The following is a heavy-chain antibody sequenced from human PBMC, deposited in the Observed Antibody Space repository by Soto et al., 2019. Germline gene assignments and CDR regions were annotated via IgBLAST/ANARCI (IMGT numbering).Heavy chain of an antibody. CDR2: IKSKTDGGTT. J-gene: IGHJ4*02. Sequence: PGGSLRLACAASVFTFSNAWMSWVRQAPGKGLEWVGRIKSKTDGGTTDYAAPVKGRFTISRDDSKNTLYLQMNSPKTEDTAVYYCTTSGIAAAAPFDYWGQGTLVTVSS. V-gene: IGHV3-15*01. CDR1: VFTFSNAW. D-gene: IGHD6-13*01. CDR3: TTSGIAAAAPFDY.